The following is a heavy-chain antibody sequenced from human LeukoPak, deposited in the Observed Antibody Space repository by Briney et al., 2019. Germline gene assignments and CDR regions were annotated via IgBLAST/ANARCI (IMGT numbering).Heavy chain of an antibody. D-gene: IGHD4-17*01. V-gene: IGHV4-38-2*02. Sequence: SETLSLTCTVSGGSISSYYWSWIRQPPGKGLEWIGSIYHSGSTYYNPSLKSRVTISVDTSKNQFSLKLSSVTAADTAVYYCARDVLYGDYLFDYWGQGTLVTVSS. CDR3: ARDVLYGDYLFDY. CDR1: GGSISSYY. J-gene: IGHJ4*02. CDR2: IYHSGST.